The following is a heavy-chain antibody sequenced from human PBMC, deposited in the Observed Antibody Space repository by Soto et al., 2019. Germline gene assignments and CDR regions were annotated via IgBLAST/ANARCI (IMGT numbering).Heavy chain of an antibody. CDR2: ISWNGGST. J-gene: IGHJ4*01. V-gene: IGHV3-20*04. Sequence: GGSLRLSWAASGFTFGDYGMSWVRQGPGEGLEWVVGISWNGGSTVYADSVKGRLTISRDNAKNSLFLQMNSLRAEDTALYYCARASRLAGAGTRGTFDYWGHGT. CDR1: GFTFGDYG. D-gene: IGHD6-19*01. CDR3: ARASRLAGAGTRGTFDY.